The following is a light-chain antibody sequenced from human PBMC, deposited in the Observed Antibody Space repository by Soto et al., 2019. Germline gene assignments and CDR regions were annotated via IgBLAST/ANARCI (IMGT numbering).Light chain of an antibody. V-gene: IGLV2-8*01. CDR2: EVS. CDR1: SSDVGGYNY. CDR3: SSYAGPNNYV. Sequence: QSALTQPPSASGSPGQSVTISCTGTSSDVGGYNYVSWYQQHPGKDPKVIIYEVSKRPSGVPDRFSGSKSGNTAFLTVSGIRAEDEADYYCSSYAGPNNYVFGAGTKLTVL. J-gene: IGLJ1*01.